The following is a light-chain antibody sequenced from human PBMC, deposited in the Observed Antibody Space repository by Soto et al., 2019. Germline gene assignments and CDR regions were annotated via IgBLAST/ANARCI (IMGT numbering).Light chain of an antibody. CDR1: QSVRSNF. J-gene: IGKJ1*01. CDR2: GAS. V-gene: IGKV3-20*01. Sequence: EFVLTPSTGNLSLXPGEXATLXXRASQSVRSNFLAWYQQKPFQAPRLLIYGASNRATGIPDRFSCSGSGTDFTLTITRLKNEDFAMYYCQRYHNFRTFGQGTKVDIK. CDR3: QRYHNFRT.